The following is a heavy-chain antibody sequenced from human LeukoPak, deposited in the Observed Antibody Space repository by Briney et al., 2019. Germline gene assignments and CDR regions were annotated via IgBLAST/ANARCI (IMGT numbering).Heavy chain of an antibody. CDR3: ARLYSGYGNYYYYMDV. J-gene: IGHJ6*03. CDR2: INPNSGGT. V-gene: IGHV1-2*02. D-gene: IGHD5-12*01. CDR1: GGTFSSYA. Sequence: ASVKVSCKASGGTFSSYAISWVRQAPGQGLEWMGWINPNSGGTNYQGRVTMTGDTSISTAYMELSSLRSDDTAVYYCARLYSGYGNYYYYMDVWGKGTTVTVSS.